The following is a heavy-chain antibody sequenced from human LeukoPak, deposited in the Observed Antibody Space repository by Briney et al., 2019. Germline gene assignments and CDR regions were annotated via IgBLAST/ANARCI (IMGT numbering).Heavy chain of an antibody. CDR1: GGSIRSYY. Sequence: PSETLSLTCTVSGGSIRSYYWSWIRHPPGKGLEWIGCLYFSGSTNYNPSLKSRVTISIDASKNQFSLKLSSVTAADTAVYYCARVRDRAVDYWGQGTLVTVSS. D-gene: IGHD2-15*01. CDR2: LYFSGST. J-gene: IGHJ4*02. CDR3: ARVRDRAVDY. V-gene: IGHV4-59*01.